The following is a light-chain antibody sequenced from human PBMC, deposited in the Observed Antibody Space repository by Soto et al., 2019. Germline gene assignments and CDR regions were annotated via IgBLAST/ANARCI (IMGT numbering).Light chain of an antibody. V-gene: IGKV1-9*01. CDR2: PAS. CDR1: QDIKSY. CDR3: QQVNDYPIT. Sequence: EIQLTHSPSFLSTSVGDRVTIASRASQDIKSYLAWYQQKPGKAPKLLIYPASTLQSGVPSRFSGSGSGTEFTLTISSLQPEDFATYHCQQVNDYPITFGQGTRLEIK. J-gene: IGKJ5*01.